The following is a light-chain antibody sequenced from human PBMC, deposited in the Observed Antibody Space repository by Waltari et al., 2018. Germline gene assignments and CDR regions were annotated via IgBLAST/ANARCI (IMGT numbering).Light chain of an antibody. CDR1: SSDVGSYNL. Sequence: QSALTQPASVSGSPGQSITISCTGTSSDVGSYNLVSWYQQHPGKAPKLTIYEGNKRPLGVSNRFSGSKSGNTASLTISGLQGEDEADYHCCSYAGSNTFVVFGGGTKLTVL. J-gene: IGLJ3*02. CDR2: EGN. CDR3: CSYAGSNTFVV. V-gene: IGLV2-23*03.